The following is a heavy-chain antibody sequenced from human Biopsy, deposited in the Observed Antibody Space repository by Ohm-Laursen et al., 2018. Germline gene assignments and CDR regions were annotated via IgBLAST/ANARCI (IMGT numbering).Heavy chain of an antibody. V-gene: IGHV3-23*01. Sequence: SPRVACVGCVCTFSSHAMSWVRQAPGKGRDWVSVITGAGGDTYYADPVKGRFTVARDNSMNTMFLQMNSLRAQDAGTYYCAKWGTSMALYHFYGMDVWGQGTPVSVSS. J-gene: IGHJ6*02. CDR2: ITGAGGDT. CDR3: AKWGTSMALYHFYGMDV. D-gene: IGHD5-18*01. CDR1: VCTFSSHA.